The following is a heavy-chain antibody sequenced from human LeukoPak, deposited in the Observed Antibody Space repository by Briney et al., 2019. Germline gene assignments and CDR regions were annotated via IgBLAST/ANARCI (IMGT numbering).Heavy chain of an antibody. CDR1: GGSISSSSYY. J-gene: IGHJ5*02. D-gene: IGHD6-19*01. CDR3: IGILNSGWTP. CDR2: IYYSGST. Sequence: SETLSLTCTVSGGSISSSSYYWGWIRQPPGKGLEWIGSIYYSGSTYYNPSLKSRVTISVDTSKNQFSLKLSSVTAADTAVYYCIGILNSGWTPWGQGTLVTVSS. V-gene: IGHV4-39*01.